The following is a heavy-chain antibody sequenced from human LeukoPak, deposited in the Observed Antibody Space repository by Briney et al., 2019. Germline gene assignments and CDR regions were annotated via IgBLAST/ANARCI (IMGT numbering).Heavy chain of an antibody. J-gene: IGHJ6*02. CDR2: IYYSGST. D-gene: IGHD6-19*01. V-gene: IGHV4-31*03. Sequence: KSSDTLSLTCTVSGGSISSVGYYWSWIRQHPGKGLEWIGYIYYSGSTYYNPSLKSRVTISVDTSKNQFSLKLSSVTAADTAVYYCARDRIAVAPGLVAGVYYYGMDVWGQGTTVTVSS. CDR1: GGSISSVGYY. CDR3: ARDRIAVAPGLVAGVYYYGMDV.